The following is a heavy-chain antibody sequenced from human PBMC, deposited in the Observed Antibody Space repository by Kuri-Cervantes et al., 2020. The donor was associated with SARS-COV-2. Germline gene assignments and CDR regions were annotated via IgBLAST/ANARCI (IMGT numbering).Heavy chain of an antibody. D-gene: IGHD3-16*02. Sequence: GESLKISCAASGFTFSSYAMSWVRQAPGKGLEWVSAISGSGGSTYYADSVKGRFTISRDNSKNTLYLQMNSLRAEDTAVYYCAKARDYIWGSYRSLFDYWGQGTLVTVSS. CDR1: GFTFSSYA. V-gene: IGHV3-23*01. CDR3: AKARDYIWGSYRSLFDY. J-gene: IGHJ4*02. CDR2: ISGSGGST.